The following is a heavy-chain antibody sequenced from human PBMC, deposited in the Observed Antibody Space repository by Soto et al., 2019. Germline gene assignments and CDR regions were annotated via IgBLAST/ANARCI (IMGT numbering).Heavy chain of an antibody. CDR1: GYTFTGYY. Sequence: ASVKVSCKASGYTFTGYYMHWVRQAPGQGLEWMGWINPNSGGTNYAQKFQGWVTMTRDTSISTAYMELSRLRSDDTAVYYCTMYYYDSSADQAYFQHWGQGTLVTVSS. CDR2: INPNSGGT. J-gene: IGHJ1*01. D-gene: IGHD3-22*01. V-gene: IGHV1-2*04. CDR3: TMYYYDSSADQAYFQH.